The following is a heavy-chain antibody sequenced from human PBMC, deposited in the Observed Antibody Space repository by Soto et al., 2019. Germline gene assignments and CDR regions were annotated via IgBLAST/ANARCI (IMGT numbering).Heavy chain of an antibody. CDR1: GGTFSSYT. J-gene: IGHJ2*01. CDR2: IIPIFGTA. V-gene: IGHV1-69*12. Sequence: QVQLVQSGAEAKKPGSSVTVSCKASGGTFSSYTISWVRQAPGQGLEWMGGIIPIFGTANYAQKFQGRVTITADESTSTAYMELSNLRSEDTAVYYCARGNHRWLQLWYFDLWGRGTLVTVSS. D-gene: IGHD5-12*01. CDR3: ARGNHRWLQLWYFDL.